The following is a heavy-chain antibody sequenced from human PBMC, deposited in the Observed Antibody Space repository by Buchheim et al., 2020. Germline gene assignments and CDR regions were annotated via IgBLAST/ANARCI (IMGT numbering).Heavy chain of an antibody. Sequence: QVQVVESGGGVVQPGRPLRLSCTASGFTFNNDALHWVRQAPGKGLEWVALISYDGANKYYAESVKGRFTISRDNSKNTVSLQMDSLTTEDSAVYYCSRGGGLVLAYAMDVWGQGTT. J-gene: IGHJ6*02. D-gene: IGHD2-15*01. CDR2: ISYDGANK. CDR3: SRGGGLVLAYAMDV. CDR1: GFTFNNDA. V-gene: IGHV3-30-3*01.